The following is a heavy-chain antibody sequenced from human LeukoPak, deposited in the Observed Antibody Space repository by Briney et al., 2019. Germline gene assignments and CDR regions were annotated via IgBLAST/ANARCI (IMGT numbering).Heavy chain of an antibody. J-gene: IGHJ4*02. CDR1: GFTFSSYW. CDR2: INQDGSEK. Sequence: GGSLRLSCAASGFTFSSYWMNWARQAPGKGLEWVANINQDGSEKYYVDSVRGRFTISRDNAENSLYLQMNSLRAEDTAVYYCARTWMYSNYFRGQGTLVTVSS. CDR3: ARTWMYSNYF. V-gene: IGHV3-7*03. D-gene: IGHD4-11*01.